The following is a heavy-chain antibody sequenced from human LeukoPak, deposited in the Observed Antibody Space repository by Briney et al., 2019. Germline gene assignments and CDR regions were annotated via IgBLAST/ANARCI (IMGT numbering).Heavy chain of an antibody. D-gene: IGHD2-2*02. CDR1: GGSISSGDYY. J-gene: IGHJ6*02. CDR3: ASAIVVVPAAINYYYYGMDV. Sequence: SQTLSLTCTVSGGSISSGDYYWSWIRQPPGKGLEWIGYIYYSGSTYYNPSLKSRVTISVDTSKNQFSLKLSSVTAADTAVYYCASAIVVVPAAINYYYYGMDVWGQGTTVTVSS. CDR2: IYYSGST. V-gene: IGHV4-30-4*01.